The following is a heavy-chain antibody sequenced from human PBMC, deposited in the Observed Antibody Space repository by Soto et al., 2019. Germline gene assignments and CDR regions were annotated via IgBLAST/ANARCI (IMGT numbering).Heavy chain of an antibody. D-gene: IGHD3-3*01. V-gene: IGHV1-69*02. Sequence: SSVKVSCKASGGTFSSYTISWVRQAPGQGLEWMGRIIPILGIANYAQKFQGRVTITADKSTSTAYMELSSLRSEDTAVYYCARGEYYDFWSGHNWFDPWGQGTLVTVSS. CDR2: IIPILGIA. CDR3: ARGEYYDFWSGHNWFDP. CDR1: GGTFSSYT. J-gene: IGHJ5*02.